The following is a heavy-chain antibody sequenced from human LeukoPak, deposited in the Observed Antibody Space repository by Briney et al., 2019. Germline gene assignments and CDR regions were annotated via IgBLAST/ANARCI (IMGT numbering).Heavy chain of an antibody. CDR1: GDSVSSNSAA. D-gene: IGHD6-13*01. J-gene: IGHJ4*02. CDR2: TYYRSKWYN. Sequence: SQTLSLTCAISGDSVSSNSAAWNWIRQSPSRGLEWLGRTYYRSKWYNDYAVSVKSRITINPDTSKNQFSLQLNSVTPEDTAVYYCARDRYSSSWRYRATGFDYWDQGTLVTVSS. V-gene: IGHV6-1*01. CDR3: ARDRYSSSWRYRATGFDY.